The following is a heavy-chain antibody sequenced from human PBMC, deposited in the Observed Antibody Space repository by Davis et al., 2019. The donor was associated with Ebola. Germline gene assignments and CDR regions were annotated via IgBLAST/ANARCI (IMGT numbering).Heavy chain of an antibody. J-gene: IGHJ6*04. Sequence: GGSLRLSCAASGFTFDAYAMHWVRQAPGKGLEWVSGISWNSGSIGYADSVKGRFTISRDNAKNSLYLQMNSLRAEDTALYYCAKDMFVGGSSWGGMDVWGKGTTVTVSS. CDR3: AKDMFVGGSSWGGMDV. CDR1: GFTFDAYA. CDR2: ISWNSGSI. D-gene: IGHD6-13*01. V-gene: IGHV3-9*01.